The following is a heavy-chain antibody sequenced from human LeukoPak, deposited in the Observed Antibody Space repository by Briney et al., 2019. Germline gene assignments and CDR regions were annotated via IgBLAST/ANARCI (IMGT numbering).Heavy chain of an antibody. Sequence: SETLSLTCAVYGGSFSGYYWSWIRQPPGKGLEWIGEINHSGSTNYNPSLKSRVTISVDTSKNQFSLKLSSVTAADTAVYHCARGWGSTSCSDYWGQGTLVTVSS. V-gene: IGHV4-34*01. CDR1: GGSFSGYY. CDR2: INHSGST. D-gene: IGHD2-2*01. CDR3: ARGWGSTSCSDY. J-gene: IGHJ4*02.